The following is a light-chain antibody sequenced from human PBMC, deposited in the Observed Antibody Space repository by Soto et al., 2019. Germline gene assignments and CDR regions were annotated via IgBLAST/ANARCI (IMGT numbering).Light chain of an antibody. J-gene: IGLJ2*01. CDR3: QSYDSTLSALV. CDR1: RSNIGAGYD. V-gene: IGLV1-40*01. CDR2: GFN. Sequence: QSVLTQPPSVSGAPGQRVTISCTGSRSNIGAGYDIHWYQHFPGIAPKLLIYGFNNRASGVPDRFSGSKSGTSASLAIAGLQAEDEADYYCQSYDSTLSALVFGGGTKLTVL.